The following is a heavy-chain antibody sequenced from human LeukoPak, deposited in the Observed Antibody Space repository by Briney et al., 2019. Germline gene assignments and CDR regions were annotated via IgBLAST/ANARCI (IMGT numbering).Heavy chain of an antibody. CDR2: ISGSGGST. V-gene: IGHV3-23*01. D-gene: IGHD3-22*01. Sequence: GGSLRLSCAASGFTFSSYAMSWVRQAPGKGLEWVSAISGSGGSTYYADSVKGRFTISRDNSKNTLYPQMNSLRAEDTAVYYCAKDRTAYRDSSGYYYDYWGQGTLVTVSS. CDR3: AKDRTAYRDSSGYYYDY. CDR1: GFTFSSYA. J-gene: IGHJ4*02.